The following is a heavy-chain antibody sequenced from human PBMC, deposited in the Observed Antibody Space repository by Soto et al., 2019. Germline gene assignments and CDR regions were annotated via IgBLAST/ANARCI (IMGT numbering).Heavy chain of an antibody. CDR2: IKQDGSEK. Sequence: EVQLVESGGGLVQPGGSLRLSCAASGFTFSSYWMSWVRQAPGKGLEWVANIKQDGSEKYYVDSVKGRFTISRDNAKNSLYLQMNSLRAEDTAVYYCARVRISVDGSYYFDYWGQGTLVTVSS. D-gene: IGHD6-19*01. CDR3: ARVRISVDGSYYFDY. V-gene: IGHV3-7*01. CDR1: GFTFSSYW. J-gene: IGHJ4*02.